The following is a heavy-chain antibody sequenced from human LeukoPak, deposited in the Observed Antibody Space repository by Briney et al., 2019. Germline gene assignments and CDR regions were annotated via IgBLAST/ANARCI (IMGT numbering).Heavy chain of an antibody. J-gene: IGHJ6*03. CDR3: ARLYRRYYYYYMDV. CDR1: GYTFTSYD. D-gene: IGHD1-14*01. Sequence: ASVKVSCKASGYTFTSYDINWVRQATGQGLEWMGWMNPNSGNTGYAQKFQGRVTMTRNTSISTAYMELSSLRSEDTAVYYCARLYRRYYYYYMDVWGKGTTVTVSS. V-gene: IGHV1-8*01. CDR2: MNPNSGNT.